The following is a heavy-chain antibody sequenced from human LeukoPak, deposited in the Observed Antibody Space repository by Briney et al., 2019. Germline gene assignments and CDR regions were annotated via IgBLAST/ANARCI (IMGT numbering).Heavy chain of an antibody. CDR1: GYTFTSYG. D-gene: IGHD1-1*01. J-gene: IGHJ4*02. V-gene: IGHV1-18*01. CDR2: ISAYNGNT. Sequence: ASVKVSCKASGYTFTSYGISWVRQAPGQGLEWMGWISAYNGNTNYAQKLQGRVTMTTDTSTSTAYMELRSLRSDDTAVYYCARPLPSSVVNWNDALDYWGQGTLVTVSS. CDR3: ARPLPSSVVNWNDALDY.